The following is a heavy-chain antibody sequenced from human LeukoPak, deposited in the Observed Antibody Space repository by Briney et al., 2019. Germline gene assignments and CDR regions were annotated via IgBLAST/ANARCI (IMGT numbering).Heavy chain of an antibody. J-gene: IGHJ3*02. CDR2: MNPNSGNT. V-gene: IGHV1-8*01. D-gene: IGHD1-26*01. CDR1: AYTFTNYD. CDR3: ARPTASYDTLDI. Sequence: ASVKVSCKASAYTFTNYDINWVRQATGQGLEWMGWMNPNSGNTGYAQKFLGRVTMTRNTSISTAYMELSSLRSEDTAVYYCARPTASYDTLDIWGQGTRVTVSS.